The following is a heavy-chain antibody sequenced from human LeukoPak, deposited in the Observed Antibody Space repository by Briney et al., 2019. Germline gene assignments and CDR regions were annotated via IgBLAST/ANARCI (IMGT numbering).Heavy chain of an antibody. D-gene: IGHD5-12*01. CDR3: ARDFRLGYSGNDFGGPFDY. CDR2: ISSSGSTI. Sequence: GGSLRLSCAASGFTFSSYEMNWVRQAPGKGLEWVSYISSSGSTIYYADSVRGRFTISRDNAKNSLYLQMNSLRVEDTAVYYCARDFRLGYSGNDFGGPFDYWGQGTLVTVSS. CDR1: GFTFSSYE. V-gene: IGHV3-48*03. J-gene: IGHJ4*02.